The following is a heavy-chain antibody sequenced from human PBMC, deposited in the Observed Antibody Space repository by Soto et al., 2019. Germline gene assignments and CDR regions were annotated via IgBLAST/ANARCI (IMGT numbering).Heavy chain of an antibody. CDR3: ARESGYFDCDGHHFSALDI. CDR1: GGSLSSGGYF. J-gene: IGHJ3*02. Sequence: SETLSLTCVVSGGSLSSGGYFWSWIRQHPGKGLEWIGNVYYNGSTFYNPSLKSRLTISVDTSKNKFSLRLNSVTAADTAVYYCARESGYFDCDGHHFSALDIWGQGTLVTVSS. CDR2: VYYNGST. V-gene: IGHV4-31*11. D-gene: IGHD3-9*01.